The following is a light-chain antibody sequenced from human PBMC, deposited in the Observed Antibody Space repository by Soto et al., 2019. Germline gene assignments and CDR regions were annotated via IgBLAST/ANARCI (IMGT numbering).Light chain of an antibody. Sequence: DIQMTQSPSTLSASVGDRVTITCRASQSISSWLAWYQQKPGTAPKLLIYKASTVQSGVPSRFSGSGSGTEFTRTVSSLQSYDSATYYCQQYNDNWTCGQGTKVEIK. CDR1: QSISSW. V-gene: IGKV1-5*03. CDR2: KAS. CDR3: QQYNDNWT. J-gene: IGKJ1*01.